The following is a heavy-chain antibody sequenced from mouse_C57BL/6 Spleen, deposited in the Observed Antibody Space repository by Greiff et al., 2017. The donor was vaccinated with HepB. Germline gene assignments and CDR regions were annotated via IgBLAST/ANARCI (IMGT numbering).Heavy chain of an antibody. V-gene: IGHV1-76*01. CDR3: ARRGWEGYYFDS. CDR1: GYTFTDYY. CDR2: IYPGSGNT. D-gene: IGHD3-3*01. J-gene: IGHJ2*01. Sequence: QVQLQQSGAELVRPGASVKLSCKASGYTFTDYYINWVKQRPGQGLEWIARIYPGSGNTYYNEKFKGKATLTAEKSSSTAYMQLSSLTSEDSAVYFCARRGWEGYYFDSWGQGTTLTVSS.